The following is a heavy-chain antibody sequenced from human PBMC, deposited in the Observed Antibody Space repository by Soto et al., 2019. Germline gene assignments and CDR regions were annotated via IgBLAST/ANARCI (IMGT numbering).Heavy chain of an antibody. CDR3: VKDLPLWSGYSFSENH. CDR1: GFDFSSQV. V-gene: IGHV3-23*01. D-gene: IGHD3-3*01. CDR2: VSGSGGSK. J-gene: IGHJ5*02. Sequence: EVQLFESGGGLVQPGESLRLSCVGSGFDFSSQVMSWVRQAPGKGLEWVSSVSGSGGSKHFPDFLNGLFSSSRDNSKNTLYLEMYSLRVEDTAVYYCVKDLPLWSGYSFSENHWGQGTLVTVSS.